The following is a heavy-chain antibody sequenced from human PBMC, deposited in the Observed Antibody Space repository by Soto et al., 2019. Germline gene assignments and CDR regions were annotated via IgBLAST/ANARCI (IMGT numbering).Heavy chain of an antibody. CDR1: GGTFSRHA. V-gene: IGHV1-69*01. D-gene: IGHD3-22*01. CDR2: IIPIFGTA. Sequence: QVQLVQSGAEVRKPGSSVKVSCKASGGTFSRHAISWVRQAPGQGLEWMGGIIPIFGTANHAQKFQGRVTINADESTSTVYMELSSLRSEDTAMDYCARGWGYDSNDYYYAYWGQGTLVIVSS. J-gene: IGHJ4*02. CDR3: ARGWGYDSNDYYYAY.